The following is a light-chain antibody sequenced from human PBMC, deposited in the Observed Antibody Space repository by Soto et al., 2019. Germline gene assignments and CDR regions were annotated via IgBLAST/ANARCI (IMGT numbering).Light chain of an antibody. CDR2: EVS. V-gene: IGLV2-14*01. J-gene: IGLJ1*01. Sequence: QSALTQPAPVSGSPGQSITISCTGPSSHVGGYNYVSWYQQHPGKAPKLMIYEVSNRPSGVSNRFSGSKSGNTASLTISGLQAEDEADYFCNSYGSTSTRYVFGTGTKLTVL. CDR1: SSHVGGYNY. CDR3: NSYGSTSTRYV.